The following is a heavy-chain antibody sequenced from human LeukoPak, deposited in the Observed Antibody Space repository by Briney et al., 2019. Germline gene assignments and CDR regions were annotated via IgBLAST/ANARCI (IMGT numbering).Heavy chain of an antibody. CDR1: GYTFTSYD. D-gene: IGHD3-3*01. CDR3: ASVAYYDFWSDQSMDV. J-gene: IGHJ6*02. V-gene: IGHV1-8*01. Sequence: ASVKVSCKASGYTFTSYDINWVRRATGQGLEWMGWMNPNSGNTGYAQKFQGRVTMTRNTSISTAYMELSSLRSEDTAVYYCASVAYYDFWSDQSMDVWGQGTTVTVSS. CDR2: MNPNSGNT.